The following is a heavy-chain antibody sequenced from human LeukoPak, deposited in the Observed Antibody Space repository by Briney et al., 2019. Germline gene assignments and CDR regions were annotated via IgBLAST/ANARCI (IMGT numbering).Heavy chain of an antibody. CDR1: GYSFTVYL. Sequence: ASGKVSCKASGYSFTVYLMHWVRQAPGQGREWMGWISPNIGDTKYAQKFQGRVTMTRDTSISTAYMEVSRLRSDDTAVYYGVRGLTTVATWLYLWGRGTLVTVSS. J-gene: IGHJ2*01. V-gene: IGHV1-2*02. CDR3: VRGLTTVATWLYL. D-gene: IGHD4-17*01. CDR2: ISPNIGDT.